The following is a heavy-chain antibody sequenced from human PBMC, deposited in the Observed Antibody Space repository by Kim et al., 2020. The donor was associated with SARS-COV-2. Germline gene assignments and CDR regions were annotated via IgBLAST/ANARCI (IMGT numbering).Heavy chain of an antibody. CDR1: ADSIYTYY. J-gene: IGHJ2*01. V-gene: IGHV4-4*07. CDR2: INTSGNT. D-gene: IGHD6-25*01. Sequence: SETLSLTCTISADSIYTYYWSWIRQPAGKRLEYIGRINTSGNTNYNPSFQSRVTMSMDTSGTQFSLRLTSVTAADTAVYYCARVLPGFHWYFDLWGRGTLVSVSS. CDR3: ARVLPGFHWYFDL.